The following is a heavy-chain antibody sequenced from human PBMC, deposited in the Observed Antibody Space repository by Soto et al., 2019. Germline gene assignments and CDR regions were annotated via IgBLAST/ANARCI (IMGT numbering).Heavy chain of an antibody. CDR2: IGTAGDT. D-gene: IGHD2-15*01. Sequence: EVQLVESGGGLVQPGGSLRLSCAASGFTFSSYDMHWVRQATGKGLEWVSAIGTAGDTYYPGSVKGRFTISRVNAKNSLYLQMNSLRAGDTAVYYCAREEYCSGGSCYYYGMDVWGQGTTVTVSS. J-gene: IGHJ6*02. CDR1: GFTFSSYD. V-gene: IGHV3-13*01. CDR3: AREEYCSGGSCYYYGMDV.